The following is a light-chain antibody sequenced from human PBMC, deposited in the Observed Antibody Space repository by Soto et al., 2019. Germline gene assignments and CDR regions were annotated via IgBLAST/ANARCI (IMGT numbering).Light chain of an antibody. V-gene: IGKV3-20*01. CDR3: QKYGTSTIT. CDR1: QTVSSGY. CDR2: DKS. J-gene: IGKJ5*01. Sequence: DILLPQSPVTLSLYPWERATLSCRPNQTVSSGYLAWYQQKGGQAPRILMHDKSTRATGIPDRLSGSGSGTDLNLTISRLEPEDCAVYYCQKYGTSTITFGQGTRLEIK.